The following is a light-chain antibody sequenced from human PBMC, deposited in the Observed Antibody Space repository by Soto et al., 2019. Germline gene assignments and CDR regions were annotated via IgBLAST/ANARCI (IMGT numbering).Light chain of an antibody. CDR2: RGS. Sequence: VLTQSPGTLSLSPGERTTLSCRASQNIRGNELAWYQQKPGKPPRLLIYRGSSRAPGIPDRFSGRGSGTEFPLTLSRLEPDDFAVYYCQDYGTSAPWTFGQGT. CDR1: QNIRGNE. CDR3: QDYGTSAPWT. J-gene: IGKJ1*01. V-gene: IGKV3-20*01.